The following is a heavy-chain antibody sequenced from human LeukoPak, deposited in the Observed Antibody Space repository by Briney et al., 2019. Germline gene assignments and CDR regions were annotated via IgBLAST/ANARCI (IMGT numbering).Heavy chain of an antibody. CDR1: GFTFSSYA. J-gene: IGHJ4*02. D-gene: IGHD2/OR15-2a*01. CDR3: AKKGLLGLSRGLYYFDY. CDR2: ISGSGGST. V-gene: IGHV3-23*01. Sequence: GGSLRLSCAASGFTFSSYAMSWVRQAPGKGLEWVSAISGSGGSTYYADSVKGRFTISRDNSKNTLYLQMNSLRAEDTAVYYCAKKGLLGLSRGLYYFDYWGQGTLVTVSS.